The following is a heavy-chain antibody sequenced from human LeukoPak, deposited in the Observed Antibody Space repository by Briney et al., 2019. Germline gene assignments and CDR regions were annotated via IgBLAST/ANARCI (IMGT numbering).Heavy chain of an antibody. CDR2: ISGSGGST. V-gene: IGHV3-23*01. CDR3: AKPTCGGDCYSYYFDY. J-gene: IGHJ4*02. Sequence: GGSLRLSCAASGFTFSSYGMSWVRQAPGKGLEWVSAISGSGGSTDYADSVKGRFTISRDNSKNTLYLQINSLRAEDTAVYYCAKPTCGGDCYSYYFDYWGQGTLVTVSS. D-gene: IGHD2-21*02. CDR1: GFTFSSYG.